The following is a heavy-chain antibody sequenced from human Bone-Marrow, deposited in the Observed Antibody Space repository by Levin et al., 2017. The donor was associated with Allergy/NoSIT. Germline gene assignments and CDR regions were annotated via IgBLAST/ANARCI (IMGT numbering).Heavy chain of an antibody. CDR1: GLSFSTYR. D-gene: IGHD1-20*01. V-gene: IGHV3-21*01. CDR3: ARVGNNSAYLRNNWFDP. Sequence: GESLKISCVASGLSFSTYRMNWVRQAPGKGLEWVSSIGASSNDIYYADSVKGRFTISRDNAKNSLYLQMNSLRVEDTALYYCARVGNNSAYLRNNWFDPWGQGTLVTVSS. CDR2: IGASSNDI. J-gene: IGHJ5*02.